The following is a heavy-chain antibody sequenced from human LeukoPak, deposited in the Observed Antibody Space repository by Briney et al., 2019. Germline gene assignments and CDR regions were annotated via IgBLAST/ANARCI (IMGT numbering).Heavy chain of an antibody. J-gene: IGHJ3*01. CDR1: GFTFSDRY. CDR2: ITSTTSHV. Sequence: PGGSLRLSCAASGFTFSDRYMHWVRQAPGKGLEWVSYITSTTSHVYYTASVKGRFTISRDNSKNSVYLQMNSLRAEDTAVYYCARERFSRKDNDALDLWGQGTMVTVSS. V-gene: IGHV3-69-1*01. CDR3: ARERFSRKDNDALDL.